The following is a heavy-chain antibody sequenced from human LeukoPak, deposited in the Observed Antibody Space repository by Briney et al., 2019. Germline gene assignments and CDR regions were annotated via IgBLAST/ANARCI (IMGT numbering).Heavy chain of an antibody. V-gene: IGHV3-7*01. J-gene: IGHJ4*02. CDR1: GFSFSSYW. CDR3: ARALDSSSSRYLAFEY. D-gene: IGHD2-2*01. CDR2: IKQDGSEK. Sequence: VGSLRLSCATSGFSFSSYWMSWVRQAPGKGLEWVASIKQDGSEKYYVDSVKGRFTISRDSAKNSLYLQMNNLRAEDTAVYYCARALDSSSSRYLAFEYWGQGTPVTVSS.